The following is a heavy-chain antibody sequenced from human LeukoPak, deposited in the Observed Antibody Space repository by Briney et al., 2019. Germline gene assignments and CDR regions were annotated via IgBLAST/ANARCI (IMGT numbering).Heavy chain of an antibody. V-gene: IGHV3-49*04. CDR3: VRRSLVAAGLLDY. CDR1: GFNFGDHA. CDR2: VRTKTYGGTT. J-gene: IGHJ4*02. D-gene: IGHD6-13*01. Sequence: GGSLRLSCTASGFNFGDHAMSWVRQAPGKGREWVGFVRTKTYGGTTEYAASVKGRFSISRDDSKSIAHLQMNSLKTEDTGVYYCVRRSLVAAGLLDYWGQGTLVAVSS.